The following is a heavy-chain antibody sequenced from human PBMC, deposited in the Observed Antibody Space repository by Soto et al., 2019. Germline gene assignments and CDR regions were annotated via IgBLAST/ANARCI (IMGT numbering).Heavy chain of an antibody. Sequence: PSETLSLTCPVSGGSIRSYYWSWIRQPPGKGLEWIGYIYYSGSTNYNPSLKSRVTISVDTSKNQFSLKLSSVTAADTAVYYCARHINNWFDPWGQGTLVTVSS. CDR2: IYYSGST. CDR3: ARHINNWFDP. J-gene: IGHJ5*02. V-gene: IGHV4-59*08. D-gene: IGHD1-20*01. CDR1: GGSIRSYY.